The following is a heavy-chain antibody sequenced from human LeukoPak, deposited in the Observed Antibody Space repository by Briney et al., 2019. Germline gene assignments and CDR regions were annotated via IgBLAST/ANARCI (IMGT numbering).Heavy chain of an antibody. J-gene: IGHJ4*02. V-gene: IGHV4-61*02. CDR2: IYTSGST. CDR1: GGSISSGSYY. CDR3: ASLQQLATFDY. D-gene: IGHD6-13*01. Sequence: PSQTLSLTCTVSGGSISSGSYYWNWIRQPAGKGLEWIGRIYTSGSTNYNPSLKSRVTISVDTSKNQFSLKLSSVTAADTAVYYCASLQQLATFDYWGQGTLVTASS.